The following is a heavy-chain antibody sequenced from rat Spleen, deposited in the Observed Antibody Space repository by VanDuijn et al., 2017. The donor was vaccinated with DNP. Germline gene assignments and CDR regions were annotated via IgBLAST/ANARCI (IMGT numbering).Heavy chain of an antibody. CDR1: GFTFSDYY. J-gene: IGHJ3*01. CDR3: ATPARSNWFAY. V-gene: IGHV5-7*01. CDR2: IIYDGSRT. Sequence: EVQLVESGGGLVQPGRSLKLSCAASGFTFSDYYMAWVRQAPTKGLDWVAIIIYDGSRTFYRDSVKGRFTISRENAKSTLYLQMDSLRSEETATYYCATPARSNWFAYWGQGTLVTVSS.